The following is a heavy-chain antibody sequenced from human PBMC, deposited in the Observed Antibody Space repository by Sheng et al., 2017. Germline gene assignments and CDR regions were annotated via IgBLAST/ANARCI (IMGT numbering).Heavy chain of an antibody. J-gene: IGHJ6*02. D-gene: IGHD3-10*01. CDR2: IWYDGSNK. CDR3: ARAGLYYYGSGSYSARDYYYYGMDV. V-gene: IGHV3-33*01. Sequence: QVQLVESGGGVVQPGRSLRLSCAASGFTFSSYGMHWVRQAPGKGLEWVAVIWYDGSNKYYADSVKGRFTISRDNSKNTLYLQMNSLRAEDTAVYYCARAGLYYYGSGSYSARDYYYYGMDVWGQGTTVTVSS. CDR1: GFTFSSYG.